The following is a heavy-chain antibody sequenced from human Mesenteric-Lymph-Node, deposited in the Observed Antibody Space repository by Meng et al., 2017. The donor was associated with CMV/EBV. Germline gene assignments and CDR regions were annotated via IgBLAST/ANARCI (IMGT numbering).Heavy chain of an antibody. J-gene: IGHJ6*02. CDR1: GFAFSSYT. CDR2: ITASSTYI. CDR3: ARVSSEDFWSGRYPSGCYGMDV. Sequence: GESLKISCAASGFAFSSYTMNWVRQAPGKGLEWVSSITASSTYIYSADSLEGRFTISRDNAKNSLYLQMNSLRVEDTAVYYCARVSSEDFWSGRYPSGCYGMDVWGQGTTVTVSS. V-gene: IGHV3-21*01. D-gene: IGHD3-3*01.